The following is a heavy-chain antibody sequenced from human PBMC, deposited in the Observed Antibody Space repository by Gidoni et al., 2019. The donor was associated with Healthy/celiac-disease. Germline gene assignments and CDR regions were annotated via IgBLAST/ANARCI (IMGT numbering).Heavy chain of an antibody. V-gene: IGHV3-21*01. J-gene: IGHJ4*02. CDR3: ARAVIEDY. CDR2: ITSSSTYI. Sequence: EVQLVESGGGLVKPGGSLRLSCAASGFTFSSYSMNWVRQATGKGLEWVSAITSSSTYIYYADSVKGRFTISRDNAKKSLYLQMNSLRAEDTAVYYCARAVIEDYWGQGTLVTVSS. D-gene: IGHD3-16*02. CDR1: GFTFSSYS.